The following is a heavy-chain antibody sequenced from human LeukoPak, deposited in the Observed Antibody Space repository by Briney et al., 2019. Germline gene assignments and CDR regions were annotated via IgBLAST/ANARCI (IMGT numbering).Heavy chain of an antibody. V-gene: IGHV4-30-2*01. CDR3: ARGGYGDYSALNDAFDI. D-gene: IGHD4-17*01. J-gene: IGHJ3*02. CDR2: IYHSGST. Sequence: SETLSLTCAVSGGSISRGGYSWSWIRQPPGKGLEWIGYIYHSGSTYYNPSLKSRVTISVDRSKNQFSLKLSSVTAADTAVYYCARGGYGDYSALNDAFDIWGQGTMVTVSS. CDR1: GGSISRGGYS.